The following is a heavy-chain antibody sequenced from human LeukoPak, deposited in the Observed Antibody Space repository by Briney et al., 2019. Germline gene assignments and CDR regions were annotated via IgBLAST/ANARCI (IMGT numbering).Heavy chain of an antibody. V-gene: IGHV4-31*03. CDR3: ATTPRPYYYDSSGYYPIY. Sequence: PSETLSLTCTVSGGSISSGGYCWSWIRQHPGKGLEWIGYIYYSGSTYYNPSLKSRVTISVDTSKNQFSLKLSSVTAADTAVYYCATTPRPYYYDSSGYYPIYWGQGTLVTVSS. J-gene: IGHJ4*02. D-gene: IGHD3-22*01. CDR1: GGSISSGGYC. CDR2: IYYSGST.